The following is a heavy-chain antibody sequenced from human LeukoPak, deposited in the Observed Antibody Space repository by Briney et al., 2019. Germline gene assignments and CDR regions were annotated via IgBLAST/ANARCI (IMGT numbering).Heavy chain of an antibody. Sequence: PGGSLRLSCAASGFTFINCAMSWVRQAPGKGMEWVSSISVSGGGTYYADSVKGRFTIFRDNSKNTLFLQMNSLRAEDTAVYYCAIQPPLTSYFFDYWGQGSLVTVSS. D-gene: IGHD1-14*01. CDR2: ISVSGGGT. CDR3: AIQPPLTSYFFDY. J-gene: IGHJ4*02. CDR1: GFTFINCA. V-gene: IGHV3-23*01.